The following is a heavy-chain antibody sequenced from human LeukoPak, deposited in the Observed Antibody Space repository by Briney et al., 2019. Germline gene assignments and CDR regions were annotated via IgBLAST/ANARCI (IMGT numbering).Heavy chain of an antibody. V-gene: IGHV3-30*18. D-gene: IGHD1-26*01. CDR3: AKGDGIVGATPTYGMDV. J-gene: IGHJ6*02. CDR1: GFTFSSYG. CDR2: ISYDGSNK. Sequence: GGSLRLSCAASGFTFSSYGMHWVRQAPGKGLEWVAVISYDGSNKYYADSVKGRFTISRDNSKNTLYLQMNNLRAEDTAVYYCAKGDGIVGATPTYGMDVWGQGTTVTVSS.